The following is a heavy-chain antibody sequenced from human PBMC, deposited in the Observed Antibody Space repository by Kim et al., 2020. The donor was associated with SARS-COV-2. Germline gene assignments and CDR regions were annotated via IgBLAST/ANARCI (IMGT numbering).Heavy chain of an antibody. CDR3: ASLATATFWGSSD. J-gene: IGHJ4*02. Sequence: GGSLRLSCVASGFSSRNYWLSWVRQAPGKGLEWVAMIKKDGSEKYYVDSMKGRLIISRDNAKNSMYLQMNSLRAEDTAVYYCASLATATFWGSSDWGQGTLVTVSS. CDR1: GFSSRNYW. D-gene: IGHD5-18*01. V-gene: IGHV3-7*03. CDR2: IKKDGSEK.